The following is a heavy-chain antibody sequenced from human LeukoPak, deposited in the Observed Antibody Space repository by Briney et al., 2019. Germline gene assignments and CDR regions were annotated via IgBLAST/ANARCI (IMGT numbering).Heavy chain of an antibody. D-gene: IGHD6-19*01. J-gene: IGHJ4*02. CDR1: GFTVSSNY. CDR3: ARGPQRTRVRSSGWLFDY. CDR2: IYSGGST. V-gene: IGHV3-66*01. Sequence: GGSLRLSCAASGFTVSSNYMSWVRQAPGKGLEWVSVIYSGGSTYYADSVKGRFTISRDNSKNTLYLQMNSLKAEDTAVYYCARGPQRTRVRSSGWLFDYWGQGTLVTVSS.